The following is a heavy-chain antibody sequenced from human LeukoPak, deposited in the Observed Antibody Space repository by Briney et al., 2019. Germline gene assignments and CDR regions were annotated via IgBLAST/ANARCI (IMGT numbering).Heavy chain of an antibody. CDR3: GRGDVAFDY. V-gene: IGHV6-1*01. CDR1: GDSVSINSAA. J-gene: IGHJ4*02. Sequence: SQTLSLTCAISGDSVSINSAAWNWIRQSPSRGLEWLGRTYYKSKWSKNYAVSVKSRITINPYTSKNQFPLQLNSVTPEDTGVYYCGRGDVAFDYWGQGTLVTVSS. CDR2: TYYKSKWSK. D-gene: IGHD5-24*01.